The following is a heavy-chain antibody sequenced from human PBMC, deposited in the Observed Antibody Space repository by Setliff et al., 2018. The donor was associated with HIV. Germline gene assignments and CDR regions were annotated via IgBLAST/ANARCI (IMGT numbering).Heavy chain of an antibody. J-gene: IGHJ4*02. Sequence: PSETLSLTCTVSGGSISSFSYYWGWIRQPPGKGPEWIGSIFHTGNTYYNPSLKSRVTISVETSKNQVSLKLTSVTAADTAVYYCASHTAVGPLGYFDYWGQGTPVTVSS. D-gene: IGHD6-19*01. V-gene: IGHV4-39*07. CDR1: GGSISSFSYY. CDR2: IFHTGNT. CDR3: ASHTAVGPLGYFDY.